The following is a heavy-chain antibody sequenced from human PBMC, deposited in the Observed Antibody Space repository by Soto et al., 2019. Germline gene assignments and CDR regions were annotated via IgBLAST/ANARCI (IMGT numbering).Heavy chain of an antibody. D-gene: IGHD6-6*01. V-gene: IGHV4-31*03. CDR1: GGSISSGGYF. CDR3: ARGSSPHYGMDV. CDR2: IYYSGYT. Sequence: SETLSLTCTVSGGSISSGGYFWSWVRQDPGEGLELLGYIYYSGYTYYNPSLKSRLTMSMDTSKNQFSLKLSSVTAADTAVYYCARGSSPHYGMDVWGQGTTVTVSS. J-gene: IGHJ6*02.